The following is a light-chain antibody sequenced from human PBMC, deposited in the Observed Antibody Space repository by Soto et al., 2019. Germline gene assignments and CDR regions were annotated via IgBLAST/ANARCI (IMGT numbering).Light chain of an antibody. Sequence: DFQMTQSPSSLSASVGDRVTITCRASQNINSYLNWYQQKPGKAPKLLIYAASSLQSGVPSRFSGSGSGTDFTLTITSLQPEDFATYYCEQSYNTPTFGQGTKVEIK. CDR3: EQSYNTPT. V-gene: IGKV1-39*01. CDR1: QNINSY. J-gene: IGKJ1*01. CDR2: AAS.